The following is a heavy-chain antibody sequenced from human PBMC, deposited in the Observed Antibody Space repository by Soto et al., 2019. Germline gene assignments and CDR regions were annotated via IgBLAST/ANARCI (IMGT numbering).Heavy chain of an antibody. CDR3: ARGVTMITGFDY. D-gene: IGHD3-22*01. J-gene: IGHJ4*02. V-gene: IGHV4-39*07. CDR2: IQYRGST. CDR1: DDSITSGAYY. Sequence: SETLSLTCTVSDDSITSGAYYWGLIRQPPGKGLEWIGTIQYRGSTYYNPSLKSRVTMSLDTSKNQYSLRLSSVTPPDTAFYYCARGVTMITGFDYWGQGSLVTVSS.